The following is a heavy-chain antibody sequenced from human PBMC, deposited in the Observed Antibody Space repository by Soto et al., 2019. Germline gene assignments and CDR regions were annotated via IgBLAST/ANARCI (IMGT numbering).Heavy chain of an antibody. CDR1: GGTFYTYT. J-gene: IGHJ4*02. CDR3: ARIPRYSFPTSDDLDS. V-gene: IGHV1-69*15. Sequence: VQLVQSGAEVRNPGSSVQVSCKASGGTFYTYTFSWVRQAPGQGLEWMGSITPIYPTTNYAEKFQGRLTVTADGSTNTAYMELNSLTSEDTAVYYCARIPRYSFPTSDDLDSWGQGTLVTVSS. D-gene: IGHD5-18*01. CDR2: ITPIYPTT.